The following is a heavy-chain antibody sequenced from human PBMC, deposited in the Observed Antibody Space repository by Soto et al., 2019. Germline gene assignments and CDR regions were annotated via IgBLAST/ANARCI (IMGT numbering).Heavy chain of an antibody. V-gene: IGHV1-69*13. J-gene: IGHJ3*02. Sequence: SVKVSCKASGGTFSSYAISWVRQAPGQGLEWMGGIIPIFGTANYAQKFQGRVAITADESTSTAYMELSSLRSEDTAVYYCASTGDYYDSSGYYPPLDAFDIWGQGTMVTVSS. CDR3: ASTGDYYDSSGYYPPLDAFDI. CDR1: GGTFSSYA. CDR2: IIPIFGTA. D-gene: IGHD3-22*01.